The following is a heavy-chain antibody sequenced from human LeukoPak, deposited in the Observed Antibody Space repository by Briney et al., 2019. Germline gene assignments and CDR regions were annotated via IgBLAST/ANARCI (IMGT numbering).Heavy chain of an antibody. V-gene: IGHV3-21*01. CDR2: ISSSSSYI. CDR3: VRGSGYYYDTRGVDY. D-gene: IGHD3-22*01. J-gene: IGHJ4*02. Sequence: GGSLRLSCAASGFTFSSSNMNWVRQAPGKGLDWVSSISSSSSYIYYADSVKGRFTISRDNAKNSLYLQMNSLRAEDTAVYYCVRGSGYYYDTRGVDYWGQGTLVTVSS. CDR1: GFTFSSSN.